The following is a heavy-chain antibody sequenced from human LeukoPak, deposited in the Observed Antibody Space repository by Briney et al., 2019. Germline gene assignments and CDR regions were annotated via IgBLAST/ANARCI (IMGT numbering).Heavy chain of an antibody. D-gene: IGHD5-24*01. CDR3: ARDLNWPGP. CDR1: AFIFSGHW. CDR2: IKEDGSER. V-gene: IGHV3-7*03. Sequence: GGSLRLSCEGSAFIFSGHWMNWVRQTPGKGLEWVASIKEDGSERQYVDSVNGRFTISRDNAKNSLYLQMNSLRVDDTAVYYCARDLNWPGPWGQGTLVTVSS. J-gene: IGHJ5*02.